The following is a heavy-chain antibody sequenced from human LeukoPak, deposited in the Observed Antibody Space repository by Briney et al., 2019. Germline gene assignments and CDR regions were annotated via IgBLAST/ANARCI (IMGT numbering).Heavy chain of an antibody. D-gene: IGHD6-19*01. CDR1: DGSINSDF. CDR3: ARIPDVSGWPFDY. CDR2: IRYSWRT. Sequence: SETLSLTCTASDGSINSDFWTWIRQPPGKGLEWIGYIRYSWRTSYNPSLKSRVTISIDTSKNLFSLKLRSVTTADTAIYYCARIPDVSGWPFDYWLQGTLLTVPS. J-gene: IGHJ4*02. V-gene: IGHV4-59*01.